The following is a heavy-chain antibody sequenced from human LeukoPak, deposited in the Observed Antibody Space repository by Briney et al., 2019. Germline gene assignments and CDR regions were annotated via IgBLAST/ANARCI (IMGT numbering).Heavy chain of an antibody. CDR3: AKDPVYGYGDYQNINWFDP. D-gene: IGHD4-17*01. CDR2: TSGSGGST. Sequence: PGGSLRLSCAASGFTFSSYAMSWVRQAPGKGLEWVSATSGSGGSTYYADSVKGRFTISRDNSKNTLYLQMNSLRAEDTAVYYCAKDPVYGYGDYQNINWFDPWGQGTLVTVSS. CDR1: GFTFSSYA. J-gene: IGHJ5*02. V-gene: IGHV3-23*01.